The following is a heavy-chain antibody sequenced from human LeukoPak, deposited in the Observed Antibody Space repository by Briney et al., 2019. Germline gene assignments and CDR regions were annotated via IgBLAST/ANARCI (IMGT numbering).Heavy chain of an antibody. D-gene: IGHD3-22*01. Sequence: ASVKVPCKASGGTFSSYAISWVRQAPGQGLEWMGGIIPIFGTANYAQKFQGRVTITADESTSTAYMELSSLRSEDTAVYYCARVGYYYDSSGYYQFDYWGQGTLVTVSS. J-gene: IGHJ4*02. CDR2: IIPIFGTA. CDR3: ARVGYYYDSSGYYQFDY. V-gene: IGHV1-69*13. CDR1: GGTFSSYA.